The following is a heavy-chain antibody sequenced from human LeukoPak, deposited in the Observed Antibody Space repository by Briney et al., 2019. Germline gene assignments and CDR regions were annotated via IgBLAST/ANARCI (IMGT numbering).Heavy chain of an antibody. Sequence: HPGGSLRLSCAASGFTVSSNYMTWVRQAPGKGLEWVSVIYNVGTTYYADSLKGRFTISRGNSKNTLYLQINSLRADDTAVYYCARIPAGYGVDSGGYWGQGTLVTVSS. V-gene: IGHV3-53*01. D-gene: IGHD2-21*02. CDR1: GFTVSSNY. CDR3: ARIPAGYGVDSGGY. J-gene: IGHJ4*02. CDR2: IYNVGTT.